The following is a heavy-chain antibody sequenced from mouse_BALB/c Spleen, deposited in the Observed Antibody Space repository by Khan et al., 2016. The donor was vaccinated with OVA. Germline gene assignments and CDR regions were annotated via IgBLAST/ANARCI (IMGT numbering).Heavy chain of an antibody. Sequence: QIQLVQSGAELVRPGTSVRLSCKTSGYIFTSYWIHWVKQRSGQGLEWIARIYPGTDNTYYNEKFKDKATLTADKSSSTAYLQLSSLKSEDSAVFFCGREEALYYFDYWGQGTTLTVSS. J-gene: IGHJ2*01. CDR1: GYIFTSYW. V-gene: IGHV1-76*01. CDR2: IYPGTDNT. D-gene: IGHD3-2*02. CDR3: GREEALYYFDY.